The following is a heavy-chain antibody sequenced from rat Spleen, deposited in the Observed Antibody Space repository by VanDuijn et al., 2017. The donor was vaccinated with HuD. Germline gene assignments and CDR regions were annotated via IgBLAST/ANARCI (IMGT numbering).Heavy chain of an antibody. D-gene: IGHD1-12*03. CDR2: IWGDGNT. CDR3: TGYDGSHYHNPTWFSY. CDR1: GFSLTSNG. J-gene: IGHJ3*01. V-gene: IGHV2-1*01. Sequence: QVQLKESGPGLVQPSQTLSLTCTVSGFSLTSNGVSWVRQPPGKGLEWMGGIWGDGNTDYNSVFKSRLSISRDTSKSQVFLKLDSLQTDDTAIYFCTGYDGSHYHNPTWFSYWGQGTLVTVSS.